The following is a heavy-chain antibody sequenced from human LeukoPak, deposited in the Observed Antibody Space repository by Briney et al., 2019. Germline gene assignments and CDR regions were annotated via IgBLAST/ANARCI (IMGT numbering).Heavy chain of an antibody. V-gene: IGHV3-23*01. CDR1: GFTFSSYA. D-gene: IGHD1-20*01. CDR2: ISGSGYTT. Sequence: PGGSLRLSCAASGFTFSSYAVSWVRQAPGKGLEWVSSISGSGYTTYYLDSVKGRFTTSRDNPKNTLYLQMNNLRAEDTALYYCAKDAYNWKYYFDCWGQGTLVTVSS. CDR3: AKDAYNWKYYFDC. J-gene: IGHJ4*02.